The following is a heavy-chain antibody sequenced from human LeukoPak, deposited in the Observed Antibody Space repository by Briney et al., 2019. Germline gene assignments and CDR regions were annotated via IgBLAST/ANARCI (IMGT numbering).Heavy chain of an antibody. CDR1: GGSISSGGYS. J-gene: IGHJ4*02. CDR3: AREDPMVRGVFGY. D-gene: IGHD3-10*01. CDR2: IYHSGST. V-gene: IGHV4-30-2*01. Sequence: SETMSLTCAVSGGSISSGGYSWSWIRQPPGKGLEWIGYIYHSGSTYYNPSLKSRVTISVDRSKNQFSLKLSSVTAADTAVYYCAREDPMVRGVFGYWGQGTLVTVSS.